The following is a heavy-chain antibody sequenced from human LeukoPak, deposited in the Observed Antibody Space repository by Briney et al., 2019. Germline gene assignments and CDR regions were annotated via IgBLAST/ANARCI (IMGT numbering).Heavy chain of an antibody. Sequence: PGGSLRLSCAASGFTFSSYAMSWVRQAPGKGLEWVSYIDPSGTALFYADSVKGRFTISRDNGKNSLYLQLRSLRADDTAVYYCARAAYNWNWGQGTLVTVSS. D-gene: IGHD1-20*01. J-gene: IGHJ4*02. CDR3: ARAAYNWN. CDR1: GFTFSSYA. V-gene: IGHV3-48*04. CDR2: IDPSGTAL.